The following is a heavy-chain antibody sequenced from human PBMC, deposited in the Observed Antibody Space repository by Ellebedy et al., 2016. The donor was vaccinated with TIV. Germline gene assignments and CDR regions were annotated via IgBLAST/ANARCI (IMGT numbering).Heavy chain of an antibody. CDR3: ASYYDSSGFSLDY. Sequence: AASVKVSCKASGYTFTSSYMHWVRQAPGQGLEWMGIINPSGGSTSCAQKFQGRVTMTRDTSTSTVYMELSSLRSEDTAVYYWASYYDSSGFSLDYWGQGTLVTVSS. V-gene: IGHV1-46*01. J-gene: IGHJ4*02. D-gene: IGHD3-22*01. CDR2: INPSGGST. CDR1: GYTFTSSY.